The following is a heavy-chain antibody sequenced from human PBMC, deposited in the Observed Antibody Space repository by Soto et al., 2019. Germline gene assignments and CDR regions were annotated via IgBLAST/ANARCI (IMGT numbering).Heavy chain of an antibody. CDR1: GYRFTSYW. D-gene: IGHD3-3*01. J-gene: IGHJ5*02. Sequence: PGESQRISWKGSGYRFTSYWIGWVRPMPGKGLEWMGIIYPGDSDTRYSPSFQGQVTISADKSISTAYLQMNSLRAEDTALYYCAKASSWAVLRFLEHPLDPWGQGTLVTVS. CDR3: AKASSWAVLRFLEHPLDP. CDR2: IYPGDSDT. V-gene: IGHV5-51*01.